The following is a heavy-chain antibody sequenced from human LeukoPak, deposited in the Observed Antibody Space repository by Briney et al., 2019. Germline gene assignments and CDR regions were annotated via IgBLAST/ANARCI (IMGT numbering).Heavy chain of an antibody. Sequence: EASVTVSCKASGYTFTTYGVTWVRQAPGQGLEWMGWISAYNDNTNYAQKLQGRVTMTADTSTSTAYMELRSLRYDDTAVYYCATKGGGYCSSSSCYIYDYWGQGTLVTVSS. CDR2: ISAYNDNT. V-gene: IGHV1-18*01. CDR1: GYTFTTYG. J-gene: IGHJ4*02. D-gene: IGHD2-2*02. CDR3: ATKGGGYCSSSSCYIYDY.